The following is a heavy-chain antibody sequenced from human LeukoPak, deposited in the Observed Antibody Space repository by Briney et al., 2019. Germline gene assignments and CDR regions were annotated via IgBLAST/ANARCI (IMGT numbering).Heavy chain of an antibody. D-gene: IGHD2-2*01. Sequence: SVKVSCKASGGTFSSYAISWVRQAPGQGLEWMGGIIPIFGTANYAQKFQGRVTITAVESTSTAYMELSSLRSEDTAVYYCARSDIVVVPAAILGAFDIWGQGTMVTVSS. V-gene: IGHV1-69*13. CDR3: ARSDIVVVPAAILGAFDI. CDR2: IIPIFGTA. J-gene: IGHJ3*02. CDR1: GGTFSSYA.